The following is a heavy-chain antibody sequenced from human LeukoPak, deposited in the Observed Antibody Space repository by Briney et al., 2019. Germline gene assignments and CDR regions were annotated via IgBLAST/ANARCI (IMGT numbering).Heavy chain of an antibody. D-gene: IGHD3-10*01. V-gene: IGHV1-18*04. CDR2: ISAYNGNT. J-gene: IGHJ5*02. CDR1: GYTFTGYY. CDR3: ARDNSVGDIAWWFDP. Sequence: ASVKVSCKTSGYTFTGYYMHWVRQAPGQGLEWMGWISAYNGNTNHAQKLQGRVTMTTDTSTSTAYMELRSLRSDDTAVYYCARDNSVGDIAWWFDPWGQGTLVTVSS.